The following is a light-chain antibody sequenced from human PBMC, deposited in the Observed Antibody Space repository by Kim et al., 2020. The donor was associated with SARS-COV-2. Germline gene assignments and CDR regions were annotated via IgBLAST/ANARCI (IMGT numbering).Light chain of an antibody. Sequence: SASIGDRVTIPCRASQRVSTSLAWYQQKPGKAPNLLIYDASTLESGVPPRFSGSGSGTEFTLTINSLQPDDFATYYCHQYNSYPLGFGGGTKLEI. V-gene: IGKV1-5*01. CDR2: DAS. J-gene: IGKJ4*01. CDR1: QRVSTS. CDR3: HQYNSYPLG.